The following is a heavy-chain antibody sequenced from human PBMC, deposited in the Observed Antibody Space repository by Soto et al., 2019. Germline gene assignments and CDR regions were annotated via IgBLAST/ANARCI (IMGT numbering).Heavy chain of an antibody. CDR2: INHSGST. Sequence: PSETLSLTCAVYGGSFSGYYWGWIRQPPGKGLEWIGEINHSGSTNYNPSLKSRVTISVDTSKNQFSLKLSSVTAADTAVYYCARGVVDSLRYFDWLRYFLDCWGQGTQVTVSS. V-gene: IGHV4-34*01. CDR1: GGSFSGYY. CDR3: ARGVVDSLRYFDWLRYFLDC. D-gene: IGHD3-9*01. J-gene: IGHJ4*02.